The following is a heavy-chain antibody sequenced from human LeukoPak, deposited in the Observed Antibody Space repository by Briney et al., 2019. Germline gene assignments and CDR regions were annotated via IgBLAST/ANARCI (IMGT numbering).Heavy chain of an antibody. D-gene: IGHD2-15*01. CDR1: GGSISSYY. CDR3: AGSRGDYYFDY. J-gene: IGHJ4*02. Sequence: PSETLSLTCTVSGGSISSYYWSRIRQPPGKGLEWIGYIYYSGSTNYNPSLKSRVTMSVDTSKNQFSLKLSSVTAADTAVYYCAGSRGDYYFDYWGQGTLVTVSS. CDR2: IYYSGST. V-gene: IGHV4-59*12.